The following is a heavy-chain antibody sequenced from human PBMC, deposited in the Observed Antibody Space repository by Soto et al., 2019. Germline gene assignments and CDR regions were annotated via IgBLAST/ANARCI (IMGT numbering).Heavy chain of an antibody. J-gene: IGHJ3*02. D-gene: IGHD2-15*01. CDR2: IYHTVNT. CDR3: ARLQYTVVTALDI. V-gene: IGHV4-59*11. CDR1: GVSIGSHF. Sequence: QVQLQESGPRLVKPSETLSLTCSVSGVSIGSHFWSRIRQAPGKGPELVGYIYHTVNTNYNPALKSRVTISMDTSENQLSLQLSSVTAADTAVYYCARLQYTVVTALDIWGQGTMVTVSS.